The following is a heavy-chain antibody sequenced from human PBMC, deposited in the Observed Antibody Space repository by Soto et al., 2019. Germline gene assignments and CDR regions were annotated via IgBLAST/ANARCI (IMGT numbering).Heavy chain of an antibody. D-gene: IGHD5-12*01. Sequence: AQLEEFGGGVVQPGGSLRLSCVTSGFMFSSYGMHWVRQAPGTGLEWVAVIWHDGNHKFYGDSVKGRFSISRDNSKNTVDLQMNSLRAEDTAVYYCARAHYSAYDRSDYFYYGMDVWGLGTTVTVSS. CDR2: IWHDGNHK. J-gene: IGHJ6*02. CDR3: ARAHYSAYDRSDYFYYGMDV. V-gene: IGHV3-33*01. CDR1: GFMFSSYG.